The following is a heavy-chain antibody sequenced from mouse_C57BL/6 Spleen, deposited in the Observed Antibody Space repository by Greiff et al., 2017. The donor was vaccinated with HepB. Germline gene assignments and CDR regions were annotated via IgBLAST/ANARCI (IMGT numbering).Heavy chain of an antibody. Sequence: EVQRVESGEGLVKPGGSLKLSCAASGFTFSSYAMSWVRQTPEKRLEWVAYISSGGDYIYYADTVKGRFTISRDNARNTLYLQMSSLKSEDTAMYYCTRVYFFYAMDYWGQGTSVTVSS. J-gene: IGHJ4*01. D-gene: IGHD2-1*01. CDR3: TRVYFFYAMDY. CDR1: GFTFSSYA. V-gene: IGHV5-9-1*02. CDR2: ISSGGDYI.